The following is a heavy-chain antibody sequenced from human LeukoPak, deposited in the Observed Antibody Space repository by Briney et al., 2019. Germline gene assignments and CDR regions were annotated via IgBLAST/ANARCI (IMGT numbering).Heavy chain of an antibody. D-gene: IGHD5-12*01. CDR2: MNPNSGNT. V-gene: IGHV1-8*03. Sequence: ASVKVSCKASGYTFTSYDINWVRQATGQGLEWMGWMNPNSGNTGYAQKFQGRVTITRNTSISTAYMELSRLRSEDTAVYYCARGGWGSGYDDYWGQGTLVTVSS. J-gene: IGHJ4*02. CDR3: ARGGWGSGYDDY. CDR1: GYTFTSYD.